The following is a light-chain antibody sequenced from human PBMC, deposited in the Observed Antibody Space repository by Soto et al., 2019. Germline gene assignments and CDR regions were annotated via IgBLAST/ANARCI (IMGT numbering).Light chain of an antibody. CDR2: DAS. V-gene: IGKV3-20*01. CDR3: EYYGSSIT. J-gene: IGKJ4*01. CDR1: QTVRNNY. Sequence: EFVLTQSPGTLSLSPGERATLSCRASQTVRNNYLAWYQQKPGQAPRLLIYDASSRATGIPDRFSGGGSGTDFTLTISRLEPEDFVLYYCEYYGSSITFGGGTKVDIK.